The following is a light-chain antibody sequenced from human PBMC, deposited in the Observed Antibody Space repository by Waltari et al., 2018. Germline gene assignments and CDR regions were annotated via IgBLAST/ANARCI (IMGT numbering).Light chain of an antibody. Sequence: EIVLTQSPGTLSLSTGERATLPCRASQSVTSNSLAWYQQKPGQTPRLLIYAASRRATGIPDRFSGSGSGTDFTLTINRLEPEDFAVYYCQQYGNSPFTFGPGTKVDIK. CDR1: QSVTSNS. V-gene: IGKV3-20*01. CDR2: AAS. J-gene: IGKJ3*01. CDR3: QQYGNSPFT.